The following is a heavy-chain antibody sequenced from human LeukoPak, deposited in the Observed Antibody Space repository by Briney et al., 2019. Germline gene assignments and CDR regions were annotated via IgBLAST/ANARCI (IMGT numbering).Heavy chain of an antibody. V-gene: IGHV3-30-3*01. CDR1: GFTFSSYA. D-gene: IGHD6-19*01. Sequence: GGSLRLSCAASGFTFSSYAMHWVRQAPGKGLEWVAVISYDGGNKYYADSVKGRFTISRDNSKNTLYLQMNSLRAEDTAVYYCARAVAGTYNWFDPWGQGTLVTVSS. CDR3: ARAVAGTYNWFDP. CDR2: ISYDGGNK. J-gene: IGHJ5*02.